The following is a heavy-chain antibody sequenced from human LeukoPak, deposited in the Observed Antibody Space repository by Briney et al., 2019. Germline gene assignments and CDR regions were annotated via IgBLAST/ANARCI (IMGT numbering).Heavy chain of an antibody. J-gene: IGHJ3*02. CDR3: ARGAYLYDSSGYYLFQDAFDI. CDR2: IYYSGST. Sequence: SETLSLTCTVSGYSISSGYYWGWIRQPPGKGLEWIGYIYYSGSTNYNPSLKSRVTISVDTSKNQFSLKLSSVTAADTATYYCARGAYLYDSSGYYLFQDAFDIWGQGTMVTVSA. CDR1: GYSISSGYY. D-gene: IGHD3-22*01. V-gene: IGHV4-38-2*02.